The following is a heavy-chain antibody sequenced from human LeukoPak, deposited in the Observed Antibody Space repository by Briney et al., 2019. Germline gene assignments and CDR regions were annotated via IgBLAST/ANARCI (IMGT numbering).Heavy chain of an antibody. CDR2: ISHSGST. V-gene: IGHV4-34*01. CDR3: ASGRASYDFWSGYLFDY. Sequence: SETLSLTCAVYGGPFSGYYWTWICQPPGKGLGWIGEISHSGSTNYNPSLKSRVTISVDTSKNQFSLKLSSVTAADTAVYYCASGRASYDFWSGYLFDYWGQGTLVTVSS. D-gene: IGHD3-3*01. J-gene: IGHJ4*02. CDR1: GGPFSGYY.